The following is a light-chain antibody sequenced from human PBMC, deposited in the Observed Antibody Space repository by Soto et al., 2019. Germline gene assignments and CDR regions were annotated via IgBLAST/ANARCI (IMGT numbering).Light chain of an antibody. CDR2: DVS. CDR1: SSDVGGYNY. CDR3: SSYTSSISDV. V-gene: IGLV2-14*03. Sequence: QSALTQPASVSGSPGQSITISCTGTSSDVGGYNYVSWYQSHPGEAPKLIIYDVSNRPSGVSDRFSGSKSGNTASLTISGLQAEDEADYYCSSYTSSISDVFGTGTQLTVL. J-gene: IGLJ1*01.